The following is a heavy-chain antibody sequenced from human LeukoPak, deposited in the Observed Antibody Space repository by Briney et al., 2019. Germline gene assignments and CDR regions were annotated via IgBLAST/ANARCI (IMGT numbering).Heavy chain of an antibody. Sequence: ASVKVSCKASGLTLSTYAISWVRQAPGQGLEWMGGIIPMFGSAHYAQKFQDRVTITTDESTTIAYMELSSLRPEDTAVYYCASSPRIVGRLDYYYYMDVWGKGTTVTVSS. V-gene: IGHV1-69*05. CDR3: ASSPRIVGRLDYYYYMDV. CDR2: IIPMFGSA. CDR1: GLTLSTYA. D-gene: IGHD6-6*01. J-gene: IGHJ6*03.